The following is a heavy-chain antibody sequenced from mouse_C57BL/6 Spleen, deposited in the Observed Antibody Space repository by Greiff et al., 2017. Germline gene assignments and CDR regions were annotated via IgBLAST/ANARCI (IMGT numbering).Heavy chain of an antibody. D-gene: IGHD5-1*01. V-gene: IGHV1-52*01. CDR3: SRSPTGRDFDY. CDR2: IDPSDSEN. CDR1: GYTFTSYW. Sequence: QVQLQQPGAELVRPGSSVKLSCKASGYTFTSYWMHWVKQRPIQGLEWIGNIDPSDSENHYNQKFKDKATLTVDKSSSTAYMQLSSLTSEDSAVYYCSRSPTGRDFDYWGQGTTLTVSS. J-gene: IGHJ2*01.